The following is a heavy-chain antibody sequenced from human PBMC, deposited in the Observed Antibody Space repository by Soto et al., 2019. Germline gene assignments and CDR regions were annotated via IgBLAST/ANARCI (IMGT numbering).Heavy chain of an antibody. D-gene: IGHD4-17*01. J-gene: IGHJ4*02. CDR2: ISSSSSYI. CDR1: GFTFSSYN. Sequence: EVQLVESGGGLVKPGGSLRLSCAASGFTFSSYNMNWVRQAPGKGLEWVSSISSSSSYIYYADSLKGRFTISRDNAKDSLYLQMNSLRAEDTAVYYCAREDYGDYGGGYYFDYWGQGTLVTVSS. V-gene: IGHV3-21*01. CDR3: AREDYGDYGGGYYFDY.